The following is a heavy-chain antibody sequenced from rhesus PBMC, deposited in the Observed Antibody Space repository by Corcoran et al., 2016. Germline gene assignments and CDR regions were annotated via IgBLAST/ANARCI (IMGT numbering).Heavy chain of an antibody. J-gene: IGHJ5-1*01. V-gene: IGHV4-169*01. CDR1: GGSISRSY. D-gene: IGHD1-44*02. Sequence: QVQLQESGPGLVKPSENLSVTCAVSGGSISRSYWSWIRQAPGKGVEWIGTIYGSGSSTNSNPYLKSRVTLSVDTSKNQFSLKLRSVTAADTAVYYCANQGGTVGDLDNRFDVWGPGVLITVPS. CDR3: ANQGGTVGDLDNRFDV. CDR2: IYGSGSST.